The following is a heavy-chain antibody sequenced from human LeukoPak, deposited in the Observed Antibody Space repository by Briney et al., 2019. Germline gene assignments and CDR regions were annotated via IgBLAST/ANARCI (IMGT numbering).Heavy chain of an antibody. CDR3: ARGDYPSDFDY. CDR1: GGSISSSSYY. V-gene: IGHV4-39*07. D-gene: IGHD4-17*01. J-gene: IGHJ4*02. CDR2: IYYSGST. Sequence: SETLSLTCTVSGGSISSSSYYWGWIRQPPGKGLEWIGSIYYSGSTYYNPSLKSRVTISVDTSKNQFSLKLSSVTAADTAVYYCARGDYPSDFDYWGQGTLVTVSS.